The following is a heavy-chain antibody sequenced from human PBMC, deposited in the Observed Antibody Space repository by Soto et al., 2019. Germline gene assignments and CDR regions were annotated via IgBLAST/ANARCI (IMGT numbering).Heavy chain of an antibody. D-gene: IGHD5-12*01. CDR1: GFTFSSYE. V-gene: IGHV3-48*03. CDR2: ISSSGSTI. CDR3: AREYSGYDHFSYYYYYGMDV. J-gene: IGHJ6*02. Sequence: GGSLRLSCAASGFTFSSYERNWVRQAPGKGLEWVPYISSSGSTIYYADSVKGRFTISRDNAKNSLYLQMNSLRAEDTAVYYCAREYSGYDHFSYYYYYGMDVWGQGTTDTVSS.